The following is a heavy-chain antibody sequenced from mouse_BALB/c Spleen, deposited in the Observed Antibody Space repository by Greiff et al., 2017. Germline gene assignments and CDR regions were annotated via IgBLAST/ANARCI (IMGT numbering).Heavy chain of an antibody. J-gene: IGHJ4*01. CDR2: IWAGGST. Sequence: VMLVESGPGLVAPSQSLSITCTVSGFSLTSYGVHWVRQPPGKGLEWLGVIWAGGSTNYNSALMSRLSISKDNSKSQVFLKMNSLQTDDTAMYYCARVLNWDDYAMDYWGQVTSVTVSS. CDR3: ARVLNWDDYAMDY. V-gene: IGHV2-9*02. D-gene: IGHD4-1*02. CDR1: GFSLTSYG.